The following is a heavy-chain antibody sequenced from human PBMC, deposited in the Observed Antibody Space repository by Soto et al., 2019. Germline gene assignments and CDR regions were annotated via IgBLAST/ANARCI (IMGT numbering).Heavy chain of an antibody. V-gene: IGHV1-8*01. D-gene: IGHD3-10*01. J-gene: IGHJ4*02. Sequence: GPVKVSFKASGNTFTSYDINWVRQATGHGLEWMGWINPNSGNIGYAQKFQGRVTMTRDTAIRTAYMEVSRLRSDDTAVYYCARGRASGSYYLLDYWGQGTLVTVSS. CDR1: GNTFTSYD. CDR2: INPNSGNI. CDR3: ARGRASGSYYLLDY.